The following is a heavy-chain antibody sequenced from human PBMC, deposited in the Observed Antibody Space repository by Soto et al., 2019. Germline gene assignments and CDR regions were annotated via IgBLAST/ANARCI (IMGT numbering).Heavy chain of an antibody. Sequence: EVHLVESGGGLVKPGVSLRLSGAASGFTFSSYIMNWVRQARGKGLEWVSSISRSSSYIYYADSVKGRFTISRDNAKNSLYIQIYSLRAEYQAVYDCASDQEVQLERKYSYYYYIEVWGKGTTVTVSS. CDR2: ISRSSSYI. V-gene: IGHV3-21*01. D-gene: IGHD1-1*01. CDR1: GFTFSSYI. CDR3: ASDQEVQLERKYSYYYYIEV. J-gene: IGHJ6*03.